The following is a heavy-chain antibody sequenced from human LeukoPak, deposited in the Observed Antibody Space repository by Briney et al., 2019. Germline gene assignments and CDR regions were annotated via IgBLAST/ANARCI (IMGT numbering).Heavy chain of an antibody. V-gene: IGHV3-23*01. CDR3: ARRGGSNGWGDFDI. J-gene: IGHJ3*02. CDR1: GFTFSSYA. D-gene: IGHD6-19*01. Sequence: PGGSLRLSCAASGFTFSSYAMSWVRQAPGKGLEWVSGISGSGDNTYYADSVKGRFTISRDNSRSTLYLQMNSLSREDTALYYCARRGGSNGWGDFDIWGQGTMVTVSS. CDR2: ISGSGDNT.